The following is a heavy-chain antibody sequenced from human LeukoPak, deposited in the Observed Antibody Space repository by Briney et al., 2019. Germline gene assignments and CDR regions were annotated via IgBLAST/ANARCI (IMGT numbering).Heavy chain of an antibody. D-gene: IGHD3-9*01. CDR3: ARSGRYYDILTGYYAEYYFDY. Sequence: TSETLSLTCTVSGGSISSYYWSWIRQPPGKRLEWIGYIYYSGSTNYNPSLKSRVTISVDTSKNQFSLKLSSVTAADTAVYYCARSGRYYDILTGYYAEYYFDYWGQGTLVTVSS. CDR2: IYYSGST. J-gene: IGHJ4*02. CDR1: GGSISSYY. V-gene: IGHV4-59*01.